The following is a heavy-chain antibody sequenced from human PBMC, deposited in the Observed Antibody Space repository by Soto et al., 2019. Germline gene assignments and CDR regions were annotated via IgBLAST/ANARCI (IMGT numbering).Heavy chain of an antibody. D-gene: IGHD5-12*01. Sequence: SVKVSCKASGGTFSSYAISWVRQAPGQGLEWMGGIIPTFGTANYAQKFQGRVTITADKSTSTAYMELSSLRSEDTAVYYCARDDGEVATTFDYWGQGTLVTVSS. J-gene: IGHJ4*02. CDR1: GGTFSSYA. CDR2: IIPTFGTA. CDR3: ARDDGEVATTFDY. V-gene: IGHV1-69*06.